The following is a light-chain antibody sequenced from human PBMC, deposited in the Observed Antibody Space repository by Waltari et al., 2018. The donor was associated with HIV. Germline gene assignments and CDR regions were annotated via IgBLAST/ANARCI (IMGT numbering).Light chain of an antibody. CDR1: EDIAKN. CDR2: ASS. CDR3: LQEDNLPYT. V-gene: IGKV1-33*01. J-gene: IGKJ2*01. Sequence: DIQMTQSPSSLSASTGDRVTITCQASEDIAKNLNWLQQKAGNVPKLLIYASSNLQTGVPSGCIGGGAVIEYSITIDSLQPDDIATYFCLQEDNLPYTFGQGTTLEIK.